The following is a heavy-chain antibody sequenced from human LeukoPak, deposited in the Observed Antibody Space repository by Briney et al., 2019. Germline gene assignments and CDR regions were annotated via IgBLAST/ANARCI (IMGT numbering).Heavy chain of an antibody. J-gene: IGHJ4*02. CDR2: VYHSGTT. Sequence: KASETLSLTCTVSNYSISRTYHWGWIRPPPGKGLEWIGTVYHSGTTYYSPSLKSRVTISVDTSKNQFSLKLSSVTAADTAVYYCARLSPFRLMIGFDYWGQGTLVTVSS. V-gene: IGHV4-38-2*02. CDR1: NYSISRTYH. D-gene: IGHD3-22*01. CDR3: ARLSPFRLMIGFDY.